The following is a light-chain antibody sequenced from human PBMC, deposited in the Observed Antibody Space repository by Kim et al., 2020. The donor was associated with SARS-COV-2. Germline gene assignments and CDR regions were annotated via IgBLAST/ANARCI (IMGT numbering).Light chain of an antibody. V-gene: IGKV3-20*01. Sequence: EVVLTQSPAILSLSPGERATLSCRATQSVTSDYLAWFQQKPGQAPRLLIYGASSRATGIADRFSGSGSGTDFTLTISRLEPEDFEVYFCHQYGDSPYTFGQGPSWRS. J-gene: IGKJ2*01. CDR2: GAS. CDR3: HQYGDSPYT. CDR1: QSVTSDY.